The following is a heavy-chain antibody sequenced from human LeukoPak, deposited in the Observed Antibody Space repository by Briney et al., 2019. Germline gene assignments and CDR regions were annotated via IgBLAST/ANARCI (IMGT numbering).Heavy chain of an antibody. CDR1: GYTFTGYC. J-gene: IGHJ6*02. CDR3: ARDEFRTNGMDV. D-gene: IGHD1-14*01. CDR2: INPNSGDT. V-gene: IGHV1-2*02. Sequence: ASVKVSCKASGYTFTGYCIDWVRQAPGQGLEWMGWINPNSGDTNYAQKFQGRVTMTRDTSISTAYMELSRLRSDDTAVYYCARDEFRTNGMDVWGQGTTVTVSS.